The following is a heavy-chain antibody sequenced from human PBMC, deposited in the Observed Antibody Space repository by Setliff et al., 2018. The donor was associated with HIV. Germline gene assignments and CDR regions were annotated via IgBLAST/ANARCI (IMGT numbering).Heavy chain of an antibody. Sequence: HGESLKISCQGSGYTFTKYWIGWVRQMPGKGLEWMGVIYPVDSDTRYSPSFQGQVTISADRSISTAYLQWSSLKASDTAMYYCVRPGCSTSSCYSSNGSDLWGPGTMVTVSS. CDR3: VRPGCSTSSCYSSNGSDL. J-gene: IGHJ3*01. D-gene: IGHD2-2*02. CDR2: IYPVDSDT. CDR1: GYTFTKYW. V-gene: IGHV5-51*01.